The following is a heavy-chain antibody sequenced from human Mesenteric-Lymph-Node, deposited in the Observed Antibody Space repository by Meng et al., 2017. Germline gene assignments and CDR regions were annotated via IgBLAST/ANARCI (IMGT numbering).Heavy chain of an antibody. CDR2: IYYSGST. CDR3: ARGPTTYFDY. Sequence: LHEPCPGRVKPPKTLSLTVTVPGGSISSGDYYWSWIRQPPGKGLEWIGYIYYSGSTYYNPSLKSRVTISVDTSKNQFSLKLSSVTAADTAVYYCARGPTTYFDYWGQGTLVTVSS. J-gene: IGHJ4*02. V-gene: IGHV4-30-4*01. CDR1: GGSISSGDYY. D-gene: IGHD4-17*01.